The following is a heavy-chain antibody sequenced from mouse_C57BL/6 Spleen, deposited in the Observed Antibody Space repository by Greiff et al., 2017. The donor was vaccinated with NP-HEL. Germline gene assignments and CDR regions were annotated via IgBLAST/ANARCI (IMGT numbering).Heavy chain of an antibody. CDR3: ARHDYYGSSYRAMDY. D-gene: IGHD1-1*01. Sequence: EVQVVESGGDLVKPGRSLKLSCAASGFTFSSYGMSWVRQTPDKRLEWVATISSGGSYTYYPDSVKGRFTISRDNAKNTLYLQMSSLKSEDTAMYYGARHDYYGSSYRAMDYWGQGTSVTVSS. V-gene: IGHV5-6*01. CDR1: GFTFSSYG. J-gene: IGHJ4*01. CDR2: ISSGGSYT.